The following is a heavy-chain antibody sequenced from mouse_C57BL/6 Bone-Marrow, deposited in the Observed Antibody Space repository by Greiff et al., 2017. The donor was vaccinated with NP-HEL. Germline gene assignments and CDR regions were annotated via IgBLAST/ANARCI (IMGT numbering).Heavy chain of an antibody. CDR1: GYTFTSYW. CDR2: IYPGSGST. V-gene: IGHV1-55*01. D-gene: IGHD1-1*02. J-gene: IGHJ4*01. Sequence: QVQLQPGAELVKPGASVKMSCKASGYTFTSYWITWVKQRPGQGLEWIGDIYPGSGSTNYNEKFKSKATLTVDTSSSTAYMQLSSLTSEDSAVYYCARGWYAMDYWGQGTSVTVSS. CDR3: ARGWYAMDY.